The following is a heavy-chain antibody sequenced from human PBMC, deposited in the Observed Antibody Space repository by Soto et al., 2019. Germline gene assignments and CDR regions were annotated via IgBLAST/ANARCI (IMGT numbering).Heavy chain of an antibody. CDR3: ARHRSRYCSGGSCYSFAFDI. CDR1: GYSFTSYW. Sequence: PGESLKISCKGSGYSFTSYWIVWVRQMPGKGLEWMGIIYPGDSDTRYSPSFQGQVTISADKSISTAYLQWSSLKASDTAMYYCARHRSRYCSGGSCYSFAFDIWGQGTMVTVSS. CDR2: IYPGDSDT. D-gene: IGHD2-15*01. J-gene: IGHJ3*02. V-gene: IGHV5-51*01.